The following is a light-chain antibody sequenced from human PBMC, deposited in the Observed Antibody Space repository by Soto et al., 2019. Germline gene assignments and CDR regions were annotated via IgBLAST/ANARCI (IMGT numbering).Light chain of an antibody. CDR3: QQYNSWPLT. J-gene: IGKJ4*01. V-gene: IGKV3-15*01. CDR1: QRVSSN. CDR2: DAS. Sequence: EIVLTQSPGTLSLSPGERANLSCRASQRVSSNYLAWFQQKPGQAPRLLIYDASTRATGIPARFSGSGSGTEFTLTISSLQSEDFAVYYCQQYNSWPLTFGGGTKVDIK.